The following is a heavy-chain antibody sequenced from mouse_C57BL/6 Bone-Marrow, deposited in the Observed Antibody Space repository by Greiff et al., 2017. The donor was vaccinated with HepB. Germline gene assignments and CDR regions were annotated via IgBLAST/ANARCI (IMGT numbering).Heavy chain of an antibody. CDR2: FYPGSGSI. Sequence: VKLQQSGAELVKPGASVKLSCKASGYTFTEYTIHWVKQRSGQGLEWIGWFYPGSGSIKYNEKFKDKATLTADKSSSTVYMELSRLTSEDSAVYFCARHEEDYGNYVAAWFAYWGQGTLVTVSA. V-gene: IGHV1-62-2*01. D-gene: IGHD2-1*01. CDR1: GYTFTEYT. J-gene: IGHJ3*01. CDR3: ARHEEDYGNYVAAWFAY.